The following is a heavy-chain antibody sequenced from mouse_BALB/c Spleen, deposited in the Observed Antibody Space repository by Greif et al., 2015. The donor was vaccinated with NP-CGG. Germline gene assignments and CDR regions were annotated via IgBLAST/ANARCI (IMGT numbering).Heavy chain of an antibody. CDR2: INPNSDYT. J-gene: IGHJ2*01. CDR1: GYTFTNYW. CDR3: ATGGGYFFDY. V-gene: IGHV1-7*01. Sequence: VQLQQSGAELAKPGASVKMSCKASGYTFTNYWMHWVKQRPGQGLEWIGFINPNSDYTDYNQNFKDKATLTADKSCSTAYMQLSGLTSEDSAVYYCATGGGYFFDYWGQGTTLTVSS.